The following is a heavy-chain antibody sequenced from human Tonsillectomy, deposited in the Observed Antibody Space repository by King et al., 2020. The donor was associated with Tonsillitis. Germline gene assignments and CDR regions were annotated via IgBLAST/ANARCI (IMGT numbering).Heavy chain of an antibody. D-gene: IGHD1-14*01. CDR1: GFTFSSYW. CDR3: ARDAGKRDSYYFDY. J-gene: IGHJ4*02. V-gene: IGHV3-7*01. Sequence: VQLVESGGNLVQPGGSLRLSCAASGFTFSSYWMSWVRQAPGKGLEWVANIKQDGSEKYYVDSVRGRFTISRDNAKNSLYLQMNSLRAEDTAVYYCARDAGKRDSYYFDYWGQGTLVTVS. CDR2: IKQDGSEK.